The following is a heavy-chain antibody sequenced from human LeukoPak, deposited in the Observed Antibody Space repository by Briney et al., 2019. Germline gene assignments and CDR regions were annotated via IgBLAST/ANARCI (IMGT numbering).Heavy chain of an antibody. CDR2: ISYDGSNK. J-gene: IGHJ4*02. V-gene: IGHV3-30*01. D-gene: IGHD3-22*01. Sequence: GRSLRLSCAASGLTFSSYAMHWVRQAPGKGLEWVAVISYDGSNKYYADSVKGRFTISRDNSKNTLYLQMNSLRAEDTAVYYCARGPEWYYYDSSGSDYWGQGTLVTVSS. CDR1: GLTFSSYA. CDR3: ARGPEWYYYDSSGSDY.